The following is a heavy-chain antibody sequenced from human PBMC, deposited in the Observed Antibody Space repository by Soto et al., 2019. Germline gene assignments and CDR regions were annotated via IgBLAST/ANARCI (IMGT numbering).Heavy chain of an antibody. V-gene: IGHV1-18*01. Sequence: ASVKVSCKASGGTFSSYAISWVRQAPGQGLEWMGWISAYNGNTNYAQKLQGRVTMTTDTSTSTACMELRSLRSDDTAVYYCAREKWGSGSRWLDPWGQGTLVTVSS. CDR2: ISAYNGNT. D-gene: IGHD6-19*01. CDR1: GGTFSSYA. J-gene: IGHJ5*02. CDR3: AREKWGSGSRWLDP.